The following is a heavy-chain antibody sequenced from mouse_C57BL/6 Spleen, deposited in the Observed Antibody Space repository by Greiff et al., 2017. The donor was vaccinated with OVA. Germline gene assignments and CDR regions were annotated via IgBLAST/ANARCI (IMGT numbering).Heavy chain of an antibody. CDR3: ARPDGHYPYWYFDV. CDR2: ISSGSSTI. J-gene: IGHJ1*03. V-gene: IGHV5-17*01. D-gene: IGHD2-3*01. CDR1: GFTFSDYG. Sequence: EVQVVESGGGLVKPGGSLKLSCAASGFTFSDYGMHWVRQAPEKGLEWVAYISSGSSTIYYADTVKGRFTISRDNAKNTLFLQMTSLRSEDTAMYYCARPDGHYPYWYFDVWGTGTTVTVSS.